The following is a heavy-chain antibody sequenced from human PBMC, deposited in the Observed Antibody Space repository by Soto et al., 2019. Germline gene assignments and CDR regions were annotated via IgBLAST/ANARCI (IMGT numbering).Heavy chain of an antibody. CDR2: INAHSGGT. Sequence: ASVKVSCKASGFSFTGYYIHWLRQAPGQGLEWMGWINAHSGGTEYAQKFQGRVTLTRDTSTATAYLTLTSRTSDDTALYYCAKDLTRQLAYWLDPWGQGTQVTVSS. J-gene: IGHJ5*02. CDR1: GFSFTGYY. D-gene: IGHD6-6*01. V-gene: IGHV1-2*02. CDR3: AKDLTRQLAYWLDP.